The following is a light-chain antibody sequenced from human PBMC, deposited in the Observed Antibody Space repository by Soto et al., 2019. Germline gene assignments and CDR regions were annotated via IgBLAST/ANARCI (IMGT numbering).Light chain of an antibody. CDR3: SSYTNNKTWV. V-gene: IGLV2-14*01. Sequence: SALTQPASVSGSRGQSITISCTGTSSDVGGYNFVSWYQQHPGKAPKFMIYEVINRPSGVSNRFSGSKSGNTASLTISGLQAEDEADYYCSSYTNNKTWVFGGGTKLTVL. CDR1: SSDVGGYNF. J-gene: IGLJ3*02. CDR2: EVI.